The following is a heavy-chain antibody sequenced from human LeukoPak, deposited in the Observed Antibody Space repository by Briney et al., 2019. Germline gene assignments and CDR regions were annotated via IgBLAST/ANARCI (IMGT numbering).Heavy chain of an antibody. D-gene: IGHD2-8*02. CDR1: GVSISSSSYS. CDR3: AREQFLGYCTGGVCYKGGAFDI. V-gene: IGHV4-39*01. J-gene: IGHJ3*02. Sequence: SETLSLTCTVSGVSISSSSYSWGWIRQPPGKGLEWIGSIYYSGSTYYNPSLKSRLTISVDTSKNQFSLKLSSVTAADTAVYCCAREQFLGYCTGGVCYKGGAFDIWGQGTMVTVSS. CDR2: IYYSGST.